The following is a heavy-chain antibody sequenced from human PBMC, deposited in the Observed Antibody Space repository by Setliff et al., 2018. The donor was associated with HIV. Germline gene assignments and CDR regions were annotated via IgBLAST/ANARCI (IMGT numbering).Heavy chain of an antibody. CDR1: GVSISSGSFF. Sequence: PSETLSLTCAVSGVSISSGSFFCSWIRQPAGKGLEWIGRIYTSGITNYNPSLKSRVIISVDTSKNQFSLELSSVTAADTAVYYCVTMTANWFDPWGQGTLVTVSS. V-gene: IGHV4-61*02. D-gene: IGHD2-21*02. CDR3: VTMTANWFDP. J-gene: IGHJ5*02. CDR2: IYTSGIT.